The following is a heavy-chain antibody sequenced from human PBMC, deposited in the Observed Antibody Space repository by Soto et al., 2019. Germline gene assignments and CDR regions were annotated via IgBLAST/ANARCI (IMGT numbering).Heavy chain of an antibody. Sequence: GESLKISCEGSGYNFNTYWIGWVRQMPGKGLEWMALIYPGDSDTRYSPSVEGQVTLSVDRSISTAYLQCGSLKASDTALYYCATSTVSYVDIVSSTTRGYFDHWGQGTLVTVSS. J-gene: IGHJ4*01. CDR1: GYNFNTYW. CDR2: IYPGDSDT. V-gene: IGHV5-51*01. D-gene: IGHD5-12*01. CDR3: ATSTVSYVDIVSSTTRGYFDH.